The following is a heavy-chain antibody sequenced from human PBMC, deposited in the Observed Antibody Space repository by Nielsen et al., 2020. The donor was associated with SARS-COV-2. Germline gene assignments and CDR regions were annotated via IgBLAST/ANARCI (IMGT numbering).Heavy chain of an antibody. CDR1: GFTVSSNY. CDR3: AKIAVAGPGFFDY. D-gene: IGHD6-19*01. J-gene: IGHJ4*02. CDR2: IYSGGST. Sequence: GGSLRLSCAASGFTVSSNYMSWVRQAPGKGLEWVSVIYSGGSTYYADSVKGRFTISRDNSKNTLYLQMNSLRAEDTAVYYCAKIAVAGPGFFDYWGQGTLDTVSS. V-gene: IGHV3-53*01.